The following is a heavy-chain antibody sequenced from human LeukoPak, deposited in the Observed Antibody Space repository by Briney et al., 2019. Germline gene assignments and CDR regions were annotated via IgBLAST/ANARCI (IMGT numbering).Heavy chain of an antibody. CDR2: IYYSGST. CDR3: ARASYSYDISGWVPFDY. J-gene: IGHJ4*02. V-gene: IGHV4-59*08. Sequence: SETLSLTCTVSGDSISSSYWSWIRQPPGKGLEWIGYIYYSGSTNYNPSLKSRVTISGDTSENQFSLRLSSVTAADTAVYYCARASYSYDISGWVPFDYWGQGTLVTVSS. D-gene: IGHD3-22*01. CDR1: GDSISSSY.